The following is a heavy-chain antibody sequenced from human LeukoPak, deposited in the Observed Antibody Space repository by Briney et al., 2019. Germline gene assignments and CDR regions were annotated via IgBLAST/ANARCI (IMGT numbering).Heavy chain of an antibody. CDR1: GFTFRNYG. D-gene: IGHD3-10*01. Sequence: QAGGSLRLSCAASGFTFRNYGMSWVRQAPGKGLECVSAISGSGGSTHYADSVKGRFTISRDNSKNTLYLRMNSLRAEDTAVYYCAKGTQWFGELSSRLYYFDSWGQGTLVTVSS. V-gene: IGHV3-23*01. CDR3: AKGTQWFGELSSRLYYFDS. J-gene: IGHJ4*02. CDR2: ISGSGGST.